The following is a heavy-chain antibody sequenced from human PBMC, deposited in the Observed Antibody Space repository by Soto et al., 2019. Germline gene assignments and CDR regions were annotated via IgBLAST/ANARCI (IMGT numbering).Heavy chain of an antibody. CDR2: ISGSGGTT. D-gene: IGHD6-6*01. CDR1: GFTFSSYA. J-gene: IGHJ6*03. CDR3: AKDLLTSSFNYMDV. Sequence: GGSLRLSCAASGFTFSSYAMSWVRQAPGKGLEWVSAISGSGGTTNYADSVKGRFTISRDNSKNTLYLQMNSLRAEDTAVYYCAKDLLTSSFNYMDVWGKGTTVTVSS. V-gene: IGHV3-23*01.